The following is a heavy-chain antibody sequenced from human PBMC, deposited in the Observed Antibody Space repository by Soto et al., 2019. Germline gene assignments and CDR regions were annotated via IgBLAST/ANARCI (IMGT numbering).Heavy chain of an antibody. CDR3: ARALILTGYYIHDAFDI. D-gene: IGHD3-9*01. J-gene: IGHJ3*02. Sequence: PSEPNCVTCSVADGYSGGYYGSWIRQKTGKGLEWIGYIYYSGSTNYNPSLKSRVTISVDTSKNQFSLKLSSVTAADTAVYYCARALILTGYYIHDAFDIWGQGTMVTVSS. V-gene: IGHV4-59*01. CDR1: DGYSGGYY. CDR2: IYYSGST.